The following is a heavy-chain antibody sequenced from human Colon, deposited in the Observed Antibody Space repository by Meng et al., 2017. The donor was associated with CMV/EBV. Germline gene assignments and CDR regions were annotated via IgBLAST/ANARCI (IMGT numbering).Heavy chain of an antibody. CDR3: AKREASASLDY. V-gene: IGHV3-30*02. CDR2: IRFDGKDQ. Sequence: GESLKISCAASGFNFNSYGMHWVRQAPGKGLQWVAFIRFDGKDQYYSDSVKGRFTISRDNAMSTLYLQMDGLRPDDTAVYYCAKREASASLDYWGRGTLVTVSS. J-gene: IGHJ4*02. CDR1: GFNFNSYG. D-gene: IGHD5-24*01.